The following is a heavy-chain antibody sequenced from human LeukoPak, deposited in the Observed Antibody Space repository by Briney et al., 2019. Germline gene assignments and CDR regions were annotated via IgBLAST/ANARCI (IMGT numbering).Heavy chain of an antibody. CDR3: ARTGYSSGWVGP. CDR2: ISSSGSTI. J-gene: IGHJ5*02. CDR1: GFTFSSYE. Sequence: GSLRLSCAASGFTFSSYEMNWVRQAPGKGLEWVSYISSSGSTIYYADSVKGRFTISRDNAKNSLHLQMNSPRAEDTAVYYCARTGYSSGWVGPWGQGTLVTVSS. D-gene: IGHD6-19*01. V-gene: IGHV3-48*03.